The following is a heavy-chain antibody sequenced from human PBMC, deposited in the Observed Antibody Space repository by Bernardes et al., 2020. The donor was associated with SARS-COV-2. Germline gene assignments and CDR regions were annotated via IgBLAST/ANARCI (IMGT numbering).Heavy chain of an antibody. V-gene: IGHV3-7*05. CDR2: IKQDGSEQ. J-gene: IGHJ4*02. CDR1: GFTFRSSW. D-gene: IGHD3-3*01. Sequence: VGSLILSCAASGFTFRSSWMSWVRQAPGQGLEWVANIKQDGSEQYYVDSVKGRFTISRDNAKNSLYLQMNSLRAEDTAVYYCASTTTFRITIFGVASDPSDYWGQGTLVTGSS. CDR3: ASTTTFRITIFGVASDPSDY.